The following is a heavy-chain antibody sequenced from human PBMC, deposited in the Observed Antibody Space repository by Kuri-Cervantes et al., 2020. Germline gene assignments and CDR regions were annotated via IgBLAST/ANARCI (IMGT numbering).Heavy chain of an antibody. D-gene: IGHD3-3*01. CDR1: GGFISSYY. CDR2: INHSGST. J-gene: IGHJ4*02. CDR3: ARQGNLWSGYFDY. Sequence: SETLSLTCSVSGGFISSYYWSWIRQPPGKGLEWIGEINHSGSTNYNPSLKSRVTISVDTSKNQFSLKLSSVTAADTAVYYCARQGNLWSGYFDYWGQGTLVTVSS. V-gene: IGHV4-34*01.